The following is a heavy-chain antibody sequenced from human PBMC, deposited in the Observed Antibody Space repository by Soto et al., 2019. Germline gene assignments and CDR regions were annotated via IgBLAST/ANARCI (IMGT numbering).Heavy chain of an antibody. D-gene: IGHD3-22*01. Sequence: SETLSLTCTVSGGSISSSSYYWGWIRQPPGKGLEWIGSIYYSGSTYYNPSLKSRVTISVDTSKNQFSLKLSSVTAADTAVYYCARHRSDDYYPYYYYYMDVPGKATTVTVSS. CDR2: IYYSGST. CDR3: ARHRSDDYYPYYYYYMDV. V-gene: IGHV4-39*01. J-gene: IGHJ6*03. CDR1: GGSISSSSYY.